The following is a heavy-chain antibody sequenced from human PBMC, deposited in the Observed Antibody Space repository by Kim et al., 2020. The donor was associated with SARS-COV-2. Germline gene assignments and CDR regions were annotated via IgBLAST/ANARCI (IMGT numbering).Heavy chain of an antibody. D-gene: IGHD3-9*01. Sequence: FTISRDNAKNSLYLQMNSLRAEDTAVYYCARVGLSWGHYDILTGYWIFDYWGQGTLVTVSS. V-gene: IGHV3-11*01. CDR3: ARVGLSWGHYDILTGYWIFDY. J-gene: IGHJ4*02.